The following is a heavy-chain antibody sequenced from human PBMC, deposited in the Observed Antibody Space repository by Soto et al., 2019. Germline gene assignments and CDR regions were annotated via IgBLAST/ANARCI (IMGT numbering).Heavy chain of an antibody. CDR2: IHNSGST. Sequence: SETLCLTCTVSGGSMNRHDYYWSWIRQPPGKGLEWIGYIHNSGSTYYNPSLKSRLTMSSDMSKNRFSLRLNSVTAADTALYFCARGEVRGPFDIWGQGTKVTVSS. CDR3: ARGEVRGPFDI. CDR1: GGSMNRHDYY. J-gene: IGHJ3*02. V-gene: IGHV4-30-4*08. D-gene: IGHD3-10*01.